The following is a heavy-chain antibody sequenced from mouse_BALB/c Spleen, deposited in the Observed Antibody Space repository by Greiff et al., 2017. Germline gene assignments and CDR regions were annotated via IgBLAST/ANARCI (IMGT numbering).Heavy chain of an antibody. D-gene: IGHD1-1*01. CDR1: GYTFTSYW. CDR2: IYPGNSDT. CDR3: TRERYQGAMDY. Sequence: VQLKQSGTVLARPGASVKMSCKASGYTFTSYWMHWVKQRPGEGLEWIGAIYPGNSDTSYNQKFKGKAKLTAVTSTSTAYMELSSLTNEDSAVYYCTRERYQGAMDYWGQGTSVTVSS. J-gene: IGHJ4*01. V-gene: IGHV1-5*01.